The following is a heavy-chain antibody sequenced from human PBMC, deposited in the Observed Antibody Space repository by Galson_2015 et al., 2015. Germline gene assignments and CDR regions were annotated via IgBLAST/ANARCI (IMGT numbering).Heavy chain of an antibody. CDR3: ARRPSDILTGYYIRWFDP. CDR2: T. Sequence: TNYNPSLKSRVTISVDKSKNQFSLKLSSVTAADTAVYYCARRPSDILTGYYIRWFDPWGQGTLVTVSS. V-gene: IGHV4-4*02. D-gene: IGHD3-9*01. J-gene: IGHJ5*02.